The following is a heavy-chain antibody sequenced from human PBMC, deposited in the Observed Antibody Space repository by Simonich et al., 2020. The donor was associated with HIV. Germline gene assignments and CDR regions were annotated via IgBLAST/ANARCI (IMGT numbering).Heavy chain of an antibody. CDR2: MSGSGGST. CDR3: AKDRYYNFWSGYYDY. CDR1: GFTFSSYA. J-gene: IGHJ4*02. Sequence: EVQLLESGGGLVQPGGSLRLSCAASGFTFSSYAMSWVRQAPGMGLEWVSDMSGSGGSTYSADAVKGRFTIARDNSKNTLYLQMNSLRAEDTAVYYCAKDRYYNFWSGYYDYWGQGTLVTVSS. V-gene: IGHV3-23*01. D-gene: IGHD3-3*01.